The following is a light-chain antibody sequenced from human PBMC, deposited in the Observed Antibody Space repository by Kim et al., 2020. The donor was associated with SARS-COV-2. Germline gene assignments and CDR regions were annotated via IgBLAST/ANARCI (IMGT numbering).Light chain of an antibody. CDR2: DAS. CDR3: QQYNDWPPGDT. V-gene: IGKV3-15*01. Sequence: SPGERSTLSCRASQRVSSKLAWYQQKPGRAPRLLIYDASTRATGIPARFSGSGSGTEFTLTISSLQFEDFAVYFCQQYNDWPPGDTFGQGTKLEI. J-gene: IGKJ2*01. CDR1: QRVSSK.